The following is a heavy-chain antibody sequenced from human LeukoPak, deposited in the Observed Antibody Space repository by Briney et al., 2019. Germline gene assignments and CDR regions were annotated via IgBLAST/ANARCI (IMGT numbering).Heavy chain of an antibody. V-gene: IGHV3-30*18. D-gene: IGHD3-9*01. CDR2: ISYDGSNK. J-gene: IGHJ4*02. CDR1: GFTFSSYG. Sequence: PGGSLRLSCAASGFTFSSYGMHWVRQAPGKGLEWVAVISYDGSNKYYADSVKGRFTISRDNSKNTLYLQMNSLRAEDTAVYYCAKAAGLTPPYYFDYWGQGTLVTVSS. CDR3: AKAAGLTPPYYFDY.